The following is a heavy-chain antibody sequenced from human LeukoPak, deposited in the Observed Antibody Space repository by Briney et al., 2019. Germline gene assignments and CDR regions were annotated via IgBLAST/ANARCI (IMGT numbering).Heavy chain of an antibody. CDR2: IRYDGSNK. V-gene: IGHV3-30*02. CDR1: GFTFRSYG. D-gene: IGHD1-26*01. J-gene: IGHJ4*02. CDR3: ATLDVGATVY. Sequence: PGGSLRLSCAASGFTFRSYGMHWVRQAPGKGLEWVAFIRYDGSNKYYADSVKGRFTISRDNSKNTLYLQMNSLRAEDTAVYYCATLDVGATVYWGQGTLVTVSS.